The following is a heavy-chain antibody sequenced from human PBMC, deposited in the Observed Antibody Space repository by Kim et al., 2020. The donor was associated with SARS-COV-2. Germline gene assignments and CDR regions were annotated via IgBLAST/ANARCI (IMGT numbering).Heavy chain of an antibody. D-gene: IGHD3-22*01. CDR1: GFTFGDYA. V-gene: IGHV3-49*03. CDR2: IRSKAYGGTT. J-gene: IGHJ4*02. CDR3: TRGGTYYYDSSGLAATGD. Sequence: GGSLRLSCTASGFTFGDYAMSWFRQAPGKGLEWVGFIRSKAYGGTTEYAASVKGRFTISRDDSKSIAYLQMNSLKTEDTAVYYCTRGGTYYYDSSGLAATGDWGQGTLVTVSS.